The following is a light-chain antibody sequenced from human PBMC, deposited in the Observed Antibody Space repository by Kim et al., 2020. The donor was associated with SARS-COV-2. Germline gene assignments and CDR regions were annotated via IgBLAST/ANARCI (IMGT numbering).Light chain of an antibody. V-gene: IGKV3-11*01. Sequence: EIVLTQSPATLSLSPGERATLSCRASQSVSSYLAWYQQKPGQAPRLLIYDASNRATGIPARFSGSGSGTDFTLTISSLEPEDFAVYYCQQRSNWPLLTFGGVTKLDIK. J-gene: IGKJ4*01. CDR3: QQRSNWPLLT. CDR2: DAS. CDR1: QSVSSY.